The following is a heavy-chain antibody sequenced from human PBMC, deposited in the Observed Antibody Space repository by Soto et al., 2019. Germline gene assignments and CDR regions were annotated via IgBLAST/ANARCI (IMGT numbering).Heavy chain of an antibody. CDR1: GFTFSNFA. CDR3: VKDISGAYSGPNYDA. D-gene: IGHD1-26*01. Sequence: GSLRLSCAASGFTFSNFAMTWVRQAPGKGLEWVSAIGVSGDTTNYADSVKGRFTISRDNSKNALYLQMNNLRAEDTAVYYCVKDISGAYSGPNYDAWGQGTLVTVSS. CDR2: IGVSGDTT. V-gene: IGHV3-23*01. J-gene: IGHJ4*02.